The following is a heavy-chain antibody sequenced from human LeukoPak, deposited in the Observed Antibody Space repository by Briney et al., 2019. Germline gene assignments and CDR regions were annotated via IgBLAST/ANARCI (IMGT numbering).Heavy chain of an antibody. CDR1: GFTFSNYG. J-gene: IGHJ3*01. D-gene: IGHD3-10*01. CDR3: ANGGSGMLD. V-gene: IGHV3-30*02. Sequence: GSLRLSCAPSGFTFSNYGMHWVRQAPGKGLEWVAFIRYDGTNKYYADSVKGRFTISRDNSKNTLYLQMNSLRVEDTAVYYCANGGSGMLDWGQGTMVTVSS. CDR2: IRYDGTNK.